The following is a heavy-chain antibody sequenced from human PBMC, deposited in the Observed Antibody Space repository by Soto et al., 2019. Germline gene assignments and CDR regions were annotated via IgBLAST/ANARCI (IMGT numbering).Heavy chain of an antibody. CDR3: ARDGGLYCSSTSCPPRESEPREVV. J-gene: IGHJ6*04. Sequence: GGSLRLSCAASGFTFSSYSMNWVRQAPGKGLEWVSSISSSSSYIYYADSVKGRFTISRDNAKNPPYLQMNSLRAEETAVYYCARDGGLYCSSTSCPPRESEPREVVWGKGTTVTVSS. V-gene: IGHV3-21*01. D-gene: IGHD2-2*01. CDR1: GFTFSSYS. CDR2: ISSSSSYI.